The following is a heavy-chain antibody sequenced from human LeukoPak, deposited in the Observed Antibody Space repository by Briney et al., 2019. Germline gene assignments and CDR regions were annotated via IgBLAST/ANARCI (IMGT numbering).Heavy chain of an antibody. D-gene: IGHD4-11*01. V-gene: IGHV3-23*01. Sequence: PGGSLRLSCAGSGFTFRTYAMSWVRQAPGKGLEWVSTISGSGGSTYYADSVKGRFTISRDNSKNTLYLQMNSLRAEDTAVYYCAKLNPTTVTSDWGQGTLVTVSS. CDR3: AKLNPTTVTSD. CDR1: GFTFRTYA. CDR2: ISGSGGST. J-gene: IGHJ4*02.